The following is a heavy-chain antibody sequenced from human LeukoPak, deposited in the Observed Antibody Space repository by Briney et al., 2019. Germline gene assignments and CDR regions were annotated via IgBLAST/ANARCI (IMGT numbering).Heavy chain of an antibody. CDR3: ARSRRDNYYYYYGMDV. CDR2: ISSSDTTI. J-gene: IGHJ6*02. V-gene: IGHV3-48*03. Sequence: EGSLRLSCAASGFTFSSYEMTWVRQAPGKGLEWVPNISSSDTTIHYADSVKGRFTISRDNARNSLYLQMNSLRAEDTTVYYCARSRRDNYYYYYGMDVWGQGTTVTVSS. D-gene: IGHD5-24*01. CDR1: GFTFSSYE.